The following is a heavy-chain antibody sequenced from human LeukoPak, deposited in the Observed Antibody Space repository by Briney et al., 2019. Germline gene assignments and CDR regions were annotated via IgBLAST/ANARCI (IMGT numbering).Heavy chain of an antibody. V-gene: IGHV1-2*02. CDR3: ARSSSGWPLYFDC. J-gene: IGHJ4*02. CDR2: INPKSGGT. Sequence: GASVKVSCKASGYTFTDYNLHWVRQAPGEGVEWMGWINPKSGGTKFAQKHQCGVTMTADTSIDTAYLELSNLKSDDTAIYYCARSSSGWPLYFDCWGQGTLVTVSS. CDR1: GYTFTDYN. D-gene: IGHD6-19*01.